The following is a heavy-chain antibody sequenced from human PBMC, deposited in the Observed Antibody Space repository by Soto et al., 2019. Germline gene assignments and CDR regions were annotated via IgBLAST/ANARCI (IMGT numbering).Heavy chain of an antibody. CDR3: ARGYCSSISCHHGMDV. Sequence: LSLTCAVSGYSISSGYYWGWIRQPPGKGLEWIGSIYHSGSTYYNPSLKSRVTISVDTSKNQFSLKLSSVTAADTAVYYCARGYCSSISCHHGMDVWGQGTTVTVSS. V-gene: IGHV4-38-2*01. J-gene: IGHJ6*02. CDR1: GYSISSGYY. D-gene: IGHD2-2*01. CDR2: IYHSGST.